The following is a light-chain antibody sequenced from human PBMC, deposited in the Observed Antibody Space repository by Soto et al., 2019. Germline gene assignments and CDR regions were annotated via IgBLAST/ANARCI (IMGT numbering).Light chain of an antibody. CDR1: QSLSYNY. J-gene: IGKJ1*01. V-gene: IGKV3-20*01. Sequence: EIVLTQSPGTLSLSPGERASLSCRASQSLSYNYLAWYQQKPGQAPRLLIYGASSRATGILDRFSGSGSGTDFTLTISRLEPEDFAVYFCQEYGNSRAFGQGTRVEIK. CDR3: QEYGNSRA. CDR2: GAS.